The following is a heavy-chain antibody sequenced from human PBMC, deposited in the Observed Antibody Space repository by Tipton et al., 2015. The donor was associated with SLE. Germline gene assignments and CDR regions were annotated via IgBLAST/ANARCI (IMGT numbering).Heavy chain of an antibody. CDR2: INSDGSST. CDR3: ARLEYHYDKSGYYCGYFDY. CDR1: GFTFGNFH. Sequence: SLRLSCGGSGFTFGNFHMCWVRHVPGKGPVWVSHINSDGSSTTYADSVTGRFTISRANAKNTLFLQMNSLTVEDTAVYYCARLEYHYDKSGYYCGYFDYWGQGRLVTGAS. V-gene: IGHV3-74*01. J-gene: IGHJ4*02. D-gene: IGHD3-22*01.